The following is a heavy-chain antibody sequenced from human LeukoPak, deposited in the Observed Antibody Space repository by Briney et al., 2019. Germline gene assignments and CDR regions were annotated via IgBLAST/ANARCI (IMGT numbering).Heavy chain of an antibody. CDR3: ASLRKRGGAFDT. J-gene: IGHJ3*02. CDR1: GGSISSNNW. CDR2: IHHTGSN. V-gene: IGHV4-4*02. Sequence: SETLSLTCAVSGGSISSNNWWSWVRQPPGKGLEWIGEIHHTGSNNYNPSLKSRVTISVDKSKNQFSLNLSSVTAADTAVYYCASLRKRGGAFDTWGQGTMVTVSS.